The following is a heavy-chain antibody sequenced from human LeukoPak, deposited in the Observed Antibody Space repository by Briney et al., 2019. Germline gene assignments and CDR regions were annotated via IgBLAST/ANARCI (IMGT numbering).Heavy chain of an antibody. CDR2: IYPGDSDT. V-gene: IGHV5-51*01. Sequence: GESLKISCKGSGYSFTSYWIGWVRQMPGKGLEWMGIIYPGDSDTRYSPSFQGQVTISADKSISTAYLQWSSLKASDTAMYYCASMIAARFPPDYYFDYWGQGTLVTVSS. D-gene: IGHD6-6*01. J-gene: IGHJ4*02. CDR1: GYSFTSYW. CDR3: ASMIAARFPPDYYFDY.